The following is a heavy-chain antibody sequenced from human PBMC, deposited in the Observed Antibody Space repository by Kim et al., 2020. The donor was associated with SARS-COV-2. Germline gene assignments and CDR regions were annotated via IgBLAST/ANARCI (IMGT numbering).Heavy chain of an antibody. Sequence: GGSLRLSCAASGFTFSSYSFNWVRQSPGKRLEWVSSISSGGSFMYYTVSVRGRFTVSRDDAANSLFLQMDSLRAEDTAVYYCVRDIVPEMTKVIVPAYWGQGTPVTVSS. V-gene: IGHV3-21*01. J-gene: IGHJ4*02. CDR1: GFTFSSYS. CDR2: ISSGGSFM. CDR3: VRDIVPEMTKVIVPAY. D-gene: IGHD3-22*01.